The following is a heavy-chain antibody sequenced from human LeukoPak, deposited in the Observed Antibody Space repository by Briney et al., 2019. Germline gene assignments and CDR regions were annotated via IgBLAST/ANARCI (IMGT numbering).Heavy chain of an antibody. CDR3: ARGLSSSWSYFEN. CDR2: IIPLLNTS. Sequence: SVKVSCKASGGTFRSKAINWVRQAPGQGLEWMGGIIPLLNTSIYAQKFQGRVTIITDESATTADMELNSLRSEDTAVYFCARGLSSSWSYFENWGQGTLVTVSS. V-gene: IGHV1-69*05. D-gene: IGHD6-13*01. J-gene: IGHJ4*02. CDR1: GGTFRSKA.